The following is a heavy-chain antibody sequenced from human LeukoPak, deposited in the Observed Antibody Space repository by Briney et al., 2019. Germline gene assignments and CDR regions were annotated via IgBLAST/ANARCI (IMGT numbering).Heavy chain of an antibody. Sequence: SETLSLTCAVYGGSFSGYYWSWIRQPPGKGLNWIGEINHSGSTNYHPSLKSRVTISLDTSKNQFSLKLRSVTAADTAVYYCARGEPGISAFDIWGQGTMVTVSS. J-gene: IGHJ3*02. CDR1: GGSFSGYY. CDR2: INHSGST. V-gene: IGHV4-34*01. CDR3: ARGEPGISAFDI. D-gene: IGHD7-27*01.